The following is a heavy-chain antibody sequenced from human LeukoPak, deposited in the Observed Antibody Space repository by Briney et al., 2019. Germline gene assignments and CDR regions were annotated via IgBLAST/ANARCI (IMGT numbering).Heavy chain of an antibody. CDR3: ARDPPYGSLFDY. Sequence: ASVKVSCKASGYTFTSYAMHWVRQAPGQRLEWMGWINAGNGNTKYSQKFQGRVTITRDTSTSTAYMELSSLRSEDTAVYYCARDPPYGSLFDYWGQGTLVTVSS. CDR2: INAGNGNT. D-gene: IGHD4-17*01. CDR1: GYTFTSYA. V-gene: IGHV1-3*01. J-gene: IGHJ4*02.